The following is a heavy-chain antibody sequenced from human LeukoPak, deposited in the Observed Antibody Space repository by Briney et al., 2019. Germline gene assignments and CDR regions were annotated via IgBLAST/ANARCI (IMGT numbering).Heavy chain of an antibody. CDR3: ARSGMVTDFDY. J-gene: IGHJ4*02. CDR1: GNTFTSNY. Sequence: ASVKISCKASGNTFTSNYLHWVRQAPGQGLEWMGWINPKSGGTNCAQKFQGRVTMTRDTSISTAYMELSGLRSDDTAVYYCARSGMVTDFDYWGQGTLVTVSS. D-gene: IGHD5-18*01. V-gene: IGHV1-2*02. CDR2: INPKSGGT.